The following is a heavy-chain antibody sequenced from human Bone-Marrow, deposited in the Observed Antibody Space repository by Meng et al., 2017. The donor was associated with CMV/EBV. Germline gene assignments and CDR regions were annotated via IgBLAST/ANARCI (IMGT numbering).Heavy chain of an antibody. V-gene: IGHV4-39*01. CDR3: LANGYYSNWFDP. D-gene: IGHD3-22*01. J-gene: IGHJ5*02. CDR2: IYHGGST. Sequence: QVQLQESGPGLVKPSETLSLICSVSGNSISSGNFYWGWIRQPPGKGLEYIGSIYHGGSTYYNPSLKNRVTIFVDTSKNQFSLRLTSVTAADTAVYYCLANGYYSNWFDPWGQGTLVTVSS. CDR1: GNSISSGNFY.